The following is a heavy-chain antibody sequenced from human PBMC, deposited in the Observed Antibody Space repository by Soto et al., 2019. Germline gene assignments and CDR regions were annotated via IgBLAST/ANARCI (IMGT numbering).Heavy chain of an antibody. CDR1: GYTFTSYD. CDR2: MNPNSGNT. Sequence: ASVKVSCKASGYTFTSYDINWVRQATGQGLEWMGWMNPNSGNTGYAQKFQGRVTMTRNTSISTAYMELSSLRSEDTAVYYCARGGYCSGGSCYEDAFDIWRQGTMVTVSS. V-gene: IGHV1-8*01. J-gene: IGHJ3*02. CDR3: ARGGYCSGGSCYEDAFDI. D-gene: IGHD2-15*01.